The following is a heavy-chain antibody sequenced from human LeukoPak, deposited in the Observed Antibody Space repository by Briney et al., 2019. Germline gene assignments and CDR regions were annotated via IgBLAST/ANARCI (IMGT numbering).Heavy chain of an antibody. D-gene: IGHD3-10*02. V-gene: IGHV1-69*13. CDR2: IIPIFGTA. CDR1: GGTFSSYA. Sequence: ASVKVSCKASGGTFSSYAISWVRQAPGQRLEWMGGIIPIFGTANYAQKFQGRVTITADESTSTAYMELSSLRSEDTAVYYCARMLGGGYTGLFDSWGQGTLVTVSS. CDR3: ARMLGGGYTGLFDS. J-gene: IGHJ4*02.